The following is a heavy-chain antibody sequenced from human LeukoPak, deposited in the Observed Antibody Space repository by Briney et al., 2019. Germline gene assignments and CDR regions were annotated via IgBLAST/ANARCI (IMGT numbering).Heavy chain of an antibody. D-gene: IGHD2-2*01. CDR2: ISSSSSSI. V-gene: IGHV3-21*03. CDR1: GFTFSKYS. CDR3: ARGYCSSGSCYFDY. Sequence: GGSLRLSCAGSGFTFSKYSMNGVCQATGKELEWVSSISSSSSSIYYADSVKDRFILSGDNAKNSLYLQMNSLSAEDTAVYYCARGYCSSGSCYFDYWGQGTLVTVSS. J-gene: IGHJ4*02.